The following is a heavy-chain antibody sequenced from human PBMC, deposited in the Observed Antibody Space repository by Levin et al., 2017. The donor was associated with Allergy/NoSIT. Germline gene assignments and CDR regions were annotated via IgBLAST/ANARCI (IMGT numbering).Heavy chain of an antibody. CDR1: GFTVSSNY. D-gene: IGHD3-3*01. CDR3: AVTYYDFWSGYQTKPFDY. Sequence: GESLKISCAASGFTVSSNYMSWVRQAPGKGLEWVSVIYSGGSTYYADSVKGRFTISRDNSKNTLYLQMNSLRAEDTAVYYCAVTYYDFWSGYQTKPFDYWGQGTLVTVSS. CDR2: IYSGGST. V-gene: IGHV3-66*01. J-gene: IGHJ4*02.